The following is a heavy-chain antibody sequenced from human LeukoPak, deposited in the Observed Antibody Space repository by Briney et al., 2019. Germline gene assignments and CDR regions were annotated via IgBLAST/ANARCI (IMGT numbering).Heavy chain of an antibody. CDR1: GYSFTNNW. Sequence: GESLKISCKGSGYSFTNNWIGWVRQTPGKGLEWMGLIYPGDSDTRYSPSFQGQVTISADKSISTAYLQWSSLKASDTAMYYCARHRPPSGTYNAAFDYWGQGTLVTVSS. D-gene: IGHD1-26*01. V-gene: IGHV5-51*01. CDR2: IYPGDSDT. J-gene: IGHJ4*02. CDR3: ARHRPPSGTYNAAFDY.